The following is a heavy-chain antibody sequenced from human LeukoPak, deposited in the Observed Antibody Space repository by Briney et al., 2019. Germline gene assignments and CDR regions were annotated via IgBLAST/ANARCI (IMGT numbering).Heavy chain of an antibody. CDR3: ARQHYSGSYGWYHGMDV. D-gene: IGHD1-26*01. CDR2: IYYSGST. J-gene: IGHJ6*02. Sequence: PSEILSLTCTVSGGSISSSSYYWGWIRQPPGKGLEWIGSIYYSGSTYYKPSLKSRVTISVDTSKNQFSLKLSSVTAADTAVYYCARQHYSGSYGWYHGMDVWGQGTMVTVSS. V-gene: IGHV4-39*01. CDR1: GGSISSSSYY.